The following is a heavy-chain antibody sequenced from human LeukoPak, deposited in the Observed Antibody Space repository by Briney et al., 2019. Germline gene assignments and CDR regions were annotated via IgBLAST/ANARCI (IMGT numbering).Heavy chain of an antibody. J-gene: IGHJ4*02. V-gene: IGHV4-59*01. Sequence: PSETLSLTCTVPGGSISNYYWSWIRQPPGKGLEYIGFIYHSGSTNYNPSLKSRVTMSVDKSKNQCSLRLTSVTAADTAIYFCARSTQASSTSFDYWGQGTLVTVSS. D-gene: IGHD6-6*01. CDR3: ARSTQASSTSFDY. CDR1: GGSISNYY. CDR2: IYHSGST.